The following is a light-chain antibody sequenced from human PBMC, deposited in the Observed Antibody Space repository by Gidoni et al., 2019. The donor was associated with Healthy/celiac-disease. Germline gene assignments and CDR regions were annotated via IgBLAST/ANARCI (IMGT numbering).Light chain of an antibody. Sequence: EIVLTQSPGTLSLSPGERATLSCRASQSVSSSYLAWYQQKPGQAPRLLIYGASSRATGIPDRFSGSGSGTDFTLTISRLEPEDFAVYYCQQYGSSRELTFXGXTKVEIK. CDR1: QSVSSSY. V-gene: IGKV3-20*01. CDR2: GAS. CDR3: QQYGSSRELT. J-gene: IGKJ4*01.